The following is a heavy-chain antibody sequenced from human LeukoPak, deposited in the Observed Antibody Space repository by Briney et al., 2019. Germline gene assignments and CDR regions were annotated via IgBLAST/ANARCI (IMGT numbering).Heavy chain of an antibody. CDR3: AKDSAYDFWSGYKPRNWFDP. CDR1: GFTFSSYA. V-gene: IGHV3-23*01. J-gene: IGHJ5*02. CDR2: ISGSGGST. D-gene: IGHD3-3*01. Sequence: GGSLRLSCAASGFTFSSYAMSWVRQAPGKGLEWVSAISGSGGSTYYADSVKGRFIISRDNSKNTLYLQMNSLRAEDTAVYYCAKDSAYDFWSGYKPRNWFDPWGQGTLVTVSS.